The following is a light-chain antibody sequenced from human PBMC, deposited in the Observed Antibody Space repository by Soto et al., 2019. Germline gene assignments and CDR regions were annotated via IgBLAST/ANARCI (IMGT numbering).Light chain of an antibody. CDR2: DNT. J-gene: IGLJ2*01. V-gene: IGLV1-51*01. CDR1: SSNIGNKY. CDR3: GTWDSSLSACV. Sequence: QSVLTQPPSVSGAPGQTVTISCSGSSSNIGNKYVSWDQQLPGTAPKLLTYDNTKRPSGIPDRFSGSKSGTSATLGITGLQTGDEADYYCGTWDSSLSACVFGGGTKLTVL.